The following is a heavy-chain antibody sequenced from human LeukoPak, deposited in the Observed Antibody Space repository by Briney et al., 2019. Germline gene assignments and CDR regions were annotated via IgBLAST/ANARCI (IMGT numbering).Heavy chain of an antibody. V-gene: IGHV5-51*01. CDR2: IYPGDSAT. D-gene: IGHD4-17*01. CDR3: ARHYGDYGVDP. Sequence: GESLKISCKGSGYSFPSYWIGWVRQMPGKGPEWMGSIYPGDSATRSSPPFQGQVTISADKSISTAYLQWSSLKASDTAMYYCARHYGDYGVDPWGQGTLVTVSS. J-gene: IGHJ5*02. CDR1: GYSFPSYW.